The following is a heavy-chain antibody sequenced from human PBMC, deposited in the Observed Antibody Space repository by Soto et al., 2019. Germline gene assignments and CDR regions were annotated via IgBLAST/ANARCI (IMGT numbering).Heavy chain of an antibody. CDR2: ISWDGATT. Sequence: VHLVESGGVGVQPGGSLRLSCAASGFKFDDYTMFWVRQAPGKGLEWVSLISWDGATTLYADSVKGRFNISRDNNKNSLYLQMSSLKTADTAVYYCAKDRTQWELHLTFESWGQGTLVTVSS. D-gene: IGHD1-7*01. CDR3: AKDRTQWELHLTFES. CDR1: GFKFDDYT. V-gene: IGHV3-43*01. J-gene: IGHJ4*02.